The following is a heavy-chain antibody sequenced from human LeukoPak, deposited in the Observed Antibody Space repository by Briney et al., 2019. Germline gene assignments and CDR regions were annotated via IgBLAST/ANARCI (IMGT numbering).Heavy chain of an antibody. CDR2: INPSGGGT. D-gene: IGHD5-24*01. V-gene: IGHV1-46*01. CDR3: ARVSRDGYYLFDY. Sequence: GASVKVSCKASGYIIATYYIDWVRQAPGQGLEWMGRINPSGGGTNYARQFQDRVTMTSDTSTTTVYMELSSLRPEDTAVYFCARVSRDGYYLFDYWGQGTLVTVSS. J-gene: IGHJ4*02. CDR1: GYIIATYY.